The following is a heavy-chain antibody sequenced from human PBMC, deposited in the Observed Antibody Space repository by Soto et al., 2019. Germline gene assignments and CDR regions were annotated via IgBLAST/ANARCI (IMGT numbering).Heavy chain of an antibody. Sequence: GGSLRLSCAVSGFNFSSYTLNWVRQAPGEGLQWVSTITDTGGDAKYADSVRGRFVIPRDNSKKTLYLQMTSLTAEDSAMYFCARGSTDSYPGSRIFDFWGRGTLVTVSS. CDR3: ARGSTDSYPGSRIFDF. J-gene: IGHJ4*02. V-gene: IGHV3-23*01. D-gene: IGHD3-10*01. CDR2: ITDTGGDA. CDR1: GFNFSSYT.